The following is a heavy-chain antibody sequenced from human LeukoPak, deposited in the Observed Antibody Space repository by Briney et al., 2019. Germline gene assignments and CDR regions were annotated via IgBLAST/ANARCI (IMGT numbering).Heavy chain of an antibody. Sequence: GGSLRLSCPASGFTFSNYAMSWVRQAPGKGLECDAGISISGAITYYADSVKGRVTISRDNSKNTLYLQMSSLRADDSAVYYCTKHQLLIRSPFSSWGQGTPVTVSS. CDR2: ISISGAIT. J-gene: IGHJ5*02. CDR1: GFTFSNYA. CDR3: TKHQLLIRSPFSS. D-gene: IGHD3-16*01. V-gene: IGHV3-23*01.